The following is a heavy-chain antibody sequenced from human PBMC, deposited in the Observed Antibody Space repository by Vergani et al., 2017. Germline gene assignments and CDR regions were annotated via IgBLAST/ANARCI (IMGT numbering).Heavy chain of an antibody. Sequence: EVQLLESGGGLVQPGGSLRLSCAASGFTFSSYAMSWVRQAPGKGLEWVSVISRSGGSTYHAASLKGRFTISRDNSKNTLYRQMNSLRAEDTAVYYCAKCESPVVVAAPTDYWGQGTLVTVSS. CDR1: GFTFSSYA. CDR2: ISRSGGST. V-gene: IGHV3-23*01. D-gene: IGHD2-15*01. CDR3: AKCESPVVVAAPTDY. J-gene: IGHJ4*02.